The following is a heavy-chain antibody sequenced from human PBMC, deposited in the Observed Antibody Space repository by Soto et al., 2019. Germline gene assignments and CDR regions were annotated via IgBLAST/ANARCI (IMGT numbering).Heavy chain of an antibody. CDR1: GYTFNTYY. D-gene: IGHD2-21*02. Sequence: QVQLVQSGAEVKKPGASVKVSCKPSGYTFNTYYLHWVRQAPGQALEWMGVIHPSGGGTTYAQKSLGRVTVTRDTSTTTVFMELSSLRSDEPAVYYSARGGHIAVVTASFDYWGQGTLVTVSS. V-gene: IGHV1-46*02. J-gene: IGHJ4*02. CDR2: IHPSGGGT. CDR3: ARGGHIAVVTASFDY.